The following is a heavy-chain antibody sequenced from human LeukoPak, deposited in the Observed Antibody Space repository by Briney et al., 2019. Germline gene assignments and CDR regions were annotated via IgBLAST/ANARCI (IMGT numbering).Heavy chain of an antibody. CDR3: VRRGSKTYDFDY. D-gene: IGHD3-16*01. Sequence: GGSLRLSCTASGFTFNSYSMTWVRQAPGKGLEWVAVIWSDGSQKYYADSVKGRFTISRDNSKETLDLQMNSLRAEDTALYYCVRRGSKTYDFDYWGQGTLVIVSP. V-gene: IGHV3-33*08. J-gene: IGHJ4*02. CDR1: GFTFNSYS. CDR2: IWSDGSQK.